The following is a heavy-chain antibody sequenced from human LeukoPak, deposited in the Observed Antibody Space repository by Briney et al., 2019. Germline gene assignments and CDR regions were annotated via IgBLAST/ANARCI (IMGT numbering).Heavy chain of an antibody. CDR3: AKSPRTVTTIFDY. J-gene: IGHJ4*02. CDR2: IHERGST. CDR1: GGFISTYY. V-gene: IGHV4-59*01. Sequence: SETLSLTCTVSGGFISTYYWSWLRQSPGKGLEWIGYIHERGSTNHNPSLKSRVTMSVDTSKNQFSLKLTSVTAADTAVYFCAKSPRTVTTIFDYWGQGTVVTVSS. D-gene: IGHD5-12*01.